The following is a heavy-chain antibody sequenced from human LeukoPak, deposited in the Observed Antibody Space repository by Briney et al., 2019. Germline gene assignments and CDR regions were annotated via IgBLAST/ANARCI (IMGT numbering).Heavy chain of an antibody. CDR1: GYSFTNYW. CDR2: IYPGDSDT. D-gene: IGHD3-22*01. V-gene: IGHV5-51*01. J-gene: IGHJ3*02. Sequence: GESLKISCKGSGYSFTNYWIGWVRQMPGKGLEWMGIIYPGDSDTRYSPSFQGQVTISADKSISTAYLQWSSLKASDTAMYYCARRHYDSPGGDAFDIWGQGAMVTVSS. CDR3: ARRHYDSPGGDAFDI.